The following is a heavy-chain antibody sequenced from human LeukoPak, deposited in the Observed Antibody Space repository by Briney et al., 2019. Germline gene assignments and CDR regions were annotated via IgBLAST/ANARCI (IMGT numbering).Heavy chain of an antibody. V-gene: IGHV3-23*01. CDR2: ISGGSGST. J-gene: IGHJ4*02. D-gene: IGHD3-22*01. Sequence: GGSLRLSCAASGVTFSSYAMSWVRQAPGKGLAWVSTISGGSGSTYCADSVKGRFTISRDNSKNTLYLQMHSLRDEDTAVYYCAKHRFESGGYHSTDWGQGTLVTVSS. CDR1: GVTFSSYA. CDR3: AKHRFESGGYHSTD.